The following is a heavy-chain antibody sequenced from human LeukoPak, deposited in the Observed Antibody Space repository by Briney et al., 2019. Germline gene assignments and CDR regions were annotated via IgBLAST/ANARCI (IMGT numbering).Heavy chain of an antibody. J-gene: IGHJ4*02. CDR2: IKEDGSET. V-gene: IGHV3-7*01. CDR3: ARETPRRGETRDGYR. CDR1: GFPSKKYW. D-gene: IGHD5-24*01. Sequence: GGSLRLSCAASGFPSKKYWMNWVRQVPGKGLECLANIKEDGSETYYADSVKGRFTISRDNPKNLLFLQINSLRVEDTAVYYCARETPRRGETRDGYRWGQGTLVTVSS.